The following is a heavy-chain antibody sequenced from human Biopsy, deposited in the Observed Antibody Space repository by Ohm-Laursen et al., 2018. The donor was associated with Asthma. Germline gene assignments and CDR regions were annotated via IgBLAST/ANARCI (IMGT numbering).Heavy chain of an antibody. CDR1: GFSFSNFA. D-gene: IGHD5-18*01. J-gene: IGHJ3*02. Sequence: SLRLSCAASGFSFSNFAIHWVRQAPGKGLEWVGVISKDASTQGYADSVKGRFTMARDNSKNTLDLQMNSLREEDTAVYYCVRDDTDDAFDIWGQGTVVSVSS. CDR2: ISKDASTQ. CDR3: VRDDTDDAFDI. V-gene: IGHV3-30*01.